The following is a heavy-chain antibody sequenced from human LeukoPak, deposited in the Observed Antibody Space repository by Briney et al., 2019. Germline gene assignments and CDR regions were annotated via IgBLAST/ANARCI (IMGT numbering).Heavy chain of an antibody. V-gene: IGHV3-23*01. CDR3: ATYRQVLLPFES. CDR2: IFPSGGEI. J-gene: IGHJ4*02. Sequence: PGGSLRLSCAASGFTFSSFHMSWVRQPPGKGLEWVSSIFPSGGEIHYADSVRGRFTISRDNSKSTLSLQMNSLRAEDTAIYYCATYRQVLLPFESWGQGTLVTVSS. CDR1: GFTFSSFH. D-gene: IGHD2-8*02.